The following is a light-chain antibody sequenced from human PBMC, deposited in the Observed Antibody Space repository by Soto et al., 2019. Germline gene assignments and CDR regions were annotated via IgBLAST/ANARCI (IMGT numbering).Light chain of an antibody. J-gene: IGKJ1*01. CDR2: KAS. CDR3: QQYDTYGT. Sequence: DIQMTQSPSTLSAYVGDRVTITCRATQNINSWLAWYQQKPGKAPKLLIYKASSLESGVPSRFSGSGSGTEFTLTISSLQPDDFATYYCQQYDTYGTFGQGTKVEIK. CDR1: QNINSW. V-gene: IGKV1-5*03.